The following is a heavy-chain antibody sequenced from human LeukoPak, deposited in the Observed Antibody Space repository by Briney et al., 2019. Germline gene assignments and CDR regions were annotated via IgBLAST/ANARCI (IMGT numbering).Heavy chain of an antibody. D-gene: IGHD1-26*01. J-gene: IGHJ4*02. Sequence: SETLSLTCTLSDGSITGSYWSLIRQAPGKGLEWIGRIYSSGGTYCNPSLKSRVTMSIDTSKKQFSLKLRSVTAADTAIYYCVRSYIVGSTQFYFDSWGRGMQVVVSS. CDR1: DGSITGSY. CDR3: VRSYIVGSTQFYFDS. V-gene: IGHV4-4*07. CDR2: IYSSGGT.